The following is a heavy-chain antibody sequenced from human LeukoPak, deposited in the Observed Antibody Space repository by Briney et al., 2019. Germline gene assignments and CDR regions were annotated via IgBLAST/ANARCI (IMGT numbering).Heavy chain of an antibody. CDR2: IKQDGSEK. J-gene: IGHJ6*03. CDR3: ARDGVTYYDFWSGYWEGSGRYYMDV. V-gene: IGHV3-7*01. CDR1: GFTFSSYW. Sequence: GGSLRLSCAASGFTFSSYWMSWVRQAPGKGLEWVANIKQDGSEKYYVDSVKGRFTISRDNAKNSLYLQMNSLRAEDTAVYYCARDGVTYYDFWSGYWEGSGRYYMDVWGKGTTVTVSS. D-gene: IGHD3-3*01.